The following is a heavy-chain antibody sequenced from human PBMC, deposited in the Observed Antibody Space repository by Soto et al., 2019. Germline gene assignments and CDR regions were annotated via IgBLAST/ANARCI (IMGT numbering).Heavy chain of an antibody. V-gene: IGHV1-69*13. J-gene: IGHJ4*02. CDR2: IIPIFGTA. CDR3: GAGAVAADFDY. D-gene: IGHD6-19*01. Sequence: ASVKVSCKASGGTFSSYAISWVRQAPGQGLEWMGGIIPIFGTANYAQKFQGRVTITADESTSTAYMELSSLRSEDTAVYYCGAGAVAADFDYWGQGTLVTVSS. CDR1: GGTFSSYA.